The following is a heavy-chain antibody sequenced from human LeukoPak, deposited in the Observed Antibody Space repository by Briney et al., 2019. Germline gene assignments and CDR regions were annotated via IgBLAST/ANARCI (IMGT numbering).Heavy chain of an antibody. CDR2: LVGSGDTT. D-gene: IGHD1-26*01. Sequence: GGSLRLSCAASGFTFSNYAMSWVRQAPGKGLEWVSALVGSGDTTFYADSVKGRFIISRDNSKNTLYLQMNSLRAEDTAVYYCAKGRRVVGEHIVWGQGNLVTVSS. V-gene: IGHV3-23*01. J-gene: IGHJ4*02. CDR1: GFTFSNYA. CDR3: AKGRRVVGEHIV.